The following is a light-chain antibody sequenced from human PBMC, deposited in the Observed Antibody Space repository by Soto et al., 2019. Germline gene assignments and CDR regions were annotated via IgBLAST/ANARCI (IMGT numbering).Light chain of an antibody. CDR1: SSDVGGYNY. Sequence: QSVLTQPASVSGSPGQSITISCTGTSSDVGGYNYVSWYQQHPGKAPQRMIYDVSNRPSGVSNRFSGSKSGNTASLTISGLEADDEADYYCSSYTSSSTLDWVFGGGTKVTVL. CDR3: SSYTSSSTLDWV. J-gene: IGLJ3*02. V-gene: IGLV2-14*01. CDR2: DVS.